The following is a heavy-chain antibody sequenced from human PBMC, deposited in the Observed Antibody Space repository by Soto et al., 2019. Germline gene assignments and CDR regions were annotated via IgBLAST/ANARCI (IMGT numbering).Heavy chain of an antibody. D-gene: IGHD3-22*01. V-gene: IGHV1-46*01. CDR3: ARVGSPTVVAPTDYFDY. J-gene: IGHJ4*02. CDR1: GYTFSDYY. CDR2: INPSGDSA. Sequence: ASVKVSCKASGYTFSDYYMHWVRQSPGQGLEWMGVINPSGDSAGYAQKFRGRVTITRDTSTSTLYMEVSSLRSEDTAMYYCARVGSPTVVAPTDYFDYWGQGTLVTVSS.